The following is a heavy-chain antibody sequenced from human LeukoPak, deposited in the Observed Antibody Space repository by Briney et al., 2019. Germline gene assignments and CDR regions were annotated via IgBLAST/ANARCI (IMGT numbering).Heavy chain of an antibody. CDR3: TRDSNYSFDY. V-gene: IGHV3-30*02. D-gene: IGHD4-11*01. Sequence: QPGGSVRLSCAASGFTFSNHGMHWVRQAPGKGLEWVAYISYDGSSKYYADSVKGRLTLSRDNSKNTVSLQMNSLRAEDTAVYYCTRDSNYSFDYWGQRTLVTVSS. CDR2: ISYDGSSK. J-gene: IGHJ4*02. CDR1: GFTFSNHG.